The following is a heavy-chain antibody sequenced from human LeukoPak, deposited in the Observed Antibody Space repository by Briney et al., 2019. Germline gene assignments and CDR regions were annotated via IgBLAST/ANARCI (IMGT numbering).Heavy chain of an antibody. CDR2: VRAYNGNT. D-gene: IGHD3-10*01. V-gene: IGHV1-18*04. CDR1: GYTFTSYG. Sequence: ASVKVSCNASGYTFTSYGISWVRQAPGQGLEWMGWVRAYNGNTNYAQKLQGRVTMTTDTSTSTAYMELRSLRSDDTAVYYCARSGYYGSGSYHNWFDPWGQGTLVTVSS. J-gene: IGHJ5*02. CDR3: ARSGYYGSGSYHNWFDP.